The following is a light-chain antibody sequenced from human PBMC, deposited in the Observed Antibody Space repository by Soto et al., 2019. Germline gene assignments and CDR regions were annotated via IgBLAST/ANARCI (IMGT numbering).Light chain of an antibody. CDR3: QSYDSSLSGFYV. CDR2: GNS. Sequence: QSVLTQPPSVSGATGQRVTNSCTGSSSKIGAGYDVHWYQQLPGTAPKLLIYGNSNRPSGVPDRFSGSKSGTSASLAITGLQAEDEADYYCQSYDSSLSGFYVFGTGTKVTVL. J-gene: IGLJ1*01. V-gene: IGLV1-40*01. CDR1: SSKIGAGYD.